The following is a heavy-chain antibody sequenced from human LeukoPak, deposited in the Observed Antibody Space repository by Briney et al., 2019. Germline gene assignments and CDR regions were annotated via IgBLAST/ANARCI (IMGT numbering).Heavy chain of an antibody. V-gene: IGHV3-7*03. CDR2: INGAGDGT. D-gene: IGHD4-11*01. CDR3: ARDFAQSKFDY. Sequence: GGSLRLSCTASGLTFSPFWMNWVRQAPGKGLEWVAAINGAGDGTFHVGSVKGRFIISRDNAENSLYLQINSLRVEDTAVYYCARDFAQSKFDYWGQGILVTVSS. J-gene: IGHJ4*02. CDR1: GLTFSPFW.